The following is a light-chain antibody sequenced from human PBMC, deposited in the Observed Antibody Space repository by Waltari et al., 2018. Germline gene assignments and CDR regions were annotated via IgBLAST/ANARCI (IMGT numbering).Light chain of an antibody. Sequence: QAVVTQEPSLTVSPGGTVPLPCGSSTGAVTSGPYPYWLQQKPGQAPRTLIYDSYIKRSETPARVSASVVGGKAVLTLSGAQAEDEAKYYCWLAYTGGMVVFGGGTELAVL. CDR2: DSY. CDR1: TGAVTSGPY. V-gene: IGLV7-46*01. J-gene: IGLJ2*01. CDR3: WLAYTGGMVV.